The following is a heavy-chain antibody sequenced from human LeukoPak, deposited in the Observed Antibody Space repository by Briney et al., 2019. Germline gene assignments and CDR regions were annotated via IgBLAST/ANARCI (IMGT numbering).Heavy chain of an antibody. CDR3: ARGSSGWFSIDY. D-gene: IGHD6-19*01. V-gene: IGHV4-4*07. CDR2: IYSSGST. Sequence: SETLSLTCTVSGGSISSYYWSWIRQPAGKGLEWIGRIYSSGSTNYNPSLQSRVTMSVDTSKNQFSLKLSSVTAADTAVYYCARGSSGWFSIDYWGQGTLVTVSS. CDR1: GGSISSYY. J-gene: IGHJ4*02.